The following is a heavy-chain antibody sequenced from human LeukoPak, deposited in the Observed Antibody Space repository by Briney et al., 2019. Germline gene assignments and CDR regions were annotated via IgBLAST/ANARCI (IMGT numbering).Heavy chain of an antibody. CDR1: GFTFSDYY. D-gene: IGHD4-17*01. CDR3: ASTPYGDYYYYYMDV. Sequence: GGSLRLSCAASGFTFSDYYMSWIRQTPGKGLECVSYISSSGSTIYYADSVKGRFTISRDNAKNSLYLQMNSLRAEDTAVYYCASTPYGDYYYYYMDVWGKGTTVTVSS. CDR2: ISSSGSTI. J-gene: IGHJ6*03. V-gene: IGHV3-11*01.